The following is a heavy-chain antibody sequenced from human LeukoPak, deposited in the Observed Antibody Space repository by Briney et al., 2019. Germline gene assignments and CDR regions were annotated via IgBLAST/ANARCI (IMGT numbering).Heavy chain of an antibody. D-gene: IGHD6-13*01. CDR1: GGSISSYY. J-gene: IGHJ3*02. CDR2: IYYSGST. V-gene: IGHV4-59*01. CDR3: ASSLAAAEGYAFDI. Sequence: SETLSLTCTVSGGSISSYYWSWIRQPPGKGLEWIGYIYYSGSTNYNPSLKSRVTISVDTSKNQFSLKLSSVTAADTAVYYCASSLAAAEGYAFDIWGQGTMVTVSS.